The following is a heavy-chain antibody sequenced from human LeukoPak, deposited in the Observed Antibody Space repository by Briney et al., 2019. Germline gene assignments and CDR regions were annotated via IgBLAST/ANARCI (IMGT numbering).Heavy chain of an antibody. V-gene: IGHV1-69*05. CDR1: GDTFSSYA. J-gene: IGHJ2*01. CDR3: ARSPVYDSSGYYNWYFDL. CDR2: IIPIFGTA. D-gene: IGHD3-22*01. Sequence: SVKVSCKASGDTFSSYAISWVRQAPGQGLEWMGGIIPIFGTANYAQKFQGRVTITTDESTSTAYMELSSLRSEDTAVYYCARSPVYDSSGYYNWYFDLWGRGTLVTVSS.